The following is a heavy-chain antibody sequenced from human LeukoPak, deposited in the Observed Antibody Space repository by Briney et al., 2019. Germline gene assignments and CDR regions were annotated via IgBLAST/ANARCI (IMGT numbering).Heavy chain of an antibody. CDR1: GYIVSSSY. J-gene: IGHJ4*02. D-gene: IGHD3-16*01. V-gene: IGHV3-53*01. Sequence: GGSLRLSCAASGYIVSSSYMGWVRQAPGKGLEWVSYIYSDGRTFYADSVKGRFTTSRDSSKNTLYFQMNSLRAEDTAVYYCARAFDHHFDYWGQGTLVTVSS. CDR2: IYSDGRT. CDR3: ARAFDHHFDY.